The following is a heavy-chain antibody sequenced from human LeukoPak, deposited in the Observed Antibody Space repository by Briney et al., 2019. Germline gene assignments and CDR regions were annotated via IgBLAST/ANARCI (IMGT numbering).Heavy chain of an antibody. V-gene: IGHV1-8*01. J-gene: IGHJ5*02. CDR2: MNPNSGNT. CDR3: ARGQRVVVAVHEP. CDR1: GYTFTSYD. D-gene: IGHD2-15*01. Sequence: AASVKVSCKASGYTFTSYDINWVRQAPGQGLEWMGWMNPNSGNTVYAQKFQGRVTMTRNTSISTAYMELSSLRSEDTAVYYCARGQRVVVAVHEPWGQGTLVTVSS.